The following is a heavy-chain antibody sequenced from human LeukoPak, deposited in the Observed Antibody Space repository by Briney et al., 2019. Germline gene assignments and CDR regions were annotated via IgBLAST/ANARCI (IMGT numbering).Heavy chain of an antibody. Sequence: PGGSLRLSCAASGLTFSNAWMSWVRQAPGKGLEWVANIKQDGSEKYYVDSVKGRFTISRDNARNSVYLQMNSLRVEDTAVYYCAKGPERGTFDYWGQGTLVTVSS. CDR3: AKGPERGTFDY. V-gene: IGHV3-7*03. D-gene: IGHD3-10*01. CDR1: GLTFSNAW. J-gene: IGHJ4*02. CDR2: IKQDGSEK.